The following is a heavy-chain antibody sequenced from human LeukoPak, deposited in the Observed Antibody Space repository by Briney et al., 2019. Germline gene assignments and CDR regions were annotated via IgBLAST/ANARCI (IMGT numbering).Heavy chain of an antibody. V-gene: IGHV3-53*01. J-gene: IGHJ3*02. CDR1: GFTVSSNY. Sequence: TGGSLRLSCAASGFTVSSNYMSWVRHAPGKGLEGVSVIYSGGSTYYADSVKGGFTISRDNSKKTLYLQMNSLRAEDTAVYYCGRRKYLSFGELGAFDIWGQGTMVTVSS. D-gene: IGHD3-10*01. CDR2: IYSGGST. CDR3: GRRKYLSFGELGAFDI.